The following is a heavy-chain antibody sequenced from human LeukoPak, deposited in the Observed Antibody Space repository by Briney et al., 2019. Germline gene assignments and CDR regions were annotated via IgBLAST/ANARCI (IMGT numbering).Heavy chain of an antibody. Sequence: PSETLSLTCGVSGASVSSHFWSWIRQTPGMGLEWIGYISNRGITGYNPSLRSRVTISVDAPKNEVSLNVRSVSAADTAVYYCAKDVSGTYYAFDVWGQGRTV. D-gene: IGHD1-26*01. J-gene: IGHJ3*01. V-gene: IGHV4-59*02. CDR2: ISNRGIT. CDR1: GASVSSHF. CDR3: AKDVSGTYYAFDV.